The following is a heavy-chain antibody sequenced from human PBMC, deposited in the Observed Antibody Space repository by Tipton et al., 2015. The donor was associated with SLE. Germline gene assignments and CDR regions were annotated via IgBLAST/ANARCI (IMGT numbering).Heavy chain of an antibody. J-gene: IGHJ5*02. CDR1: GFTFSSYS. D-gene: IGHD2-2*01. Sequence: SLRLSCAASGFTFSSYSMNWVRKAPGKGLVWVSSFGSSSSYIYYADPVKGRFTISRDNAKNSLYLQMNSLRAEDTAVYYCARDRASGVVVPAAMEGDWFDPWGRGALFTVSS. CDR3: ARDRASGVVVPAAMEGDWFDP. CDR2: FGSSSSYI. V-gene: IGHV3-21*01.